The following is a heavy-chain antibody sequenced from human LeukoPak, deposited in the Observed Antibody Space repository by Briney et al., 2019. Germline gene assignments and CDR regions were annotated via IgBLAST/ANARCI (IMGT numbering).Heavy chain of an antibody. CDR1: GFTFSSYV. D-gene: IGHD3-3*01. Sequence: PGGSLRLSCAASGFTFSSYVMTWVRQAPGRGLQWVSAISGSGDRAYYGDSVKGRFTISRDNSKNTLYLQMNSLRADDTAIYYCAKAHDFWSGYYSRVFIDYWGQGTLVTVSS. J-gene: IGHJ4*02. CDR3: AKAHDFWSGYYSRVFIDY. V-gene: IGHV3-23*01. CDR2: ISGSGDRA.